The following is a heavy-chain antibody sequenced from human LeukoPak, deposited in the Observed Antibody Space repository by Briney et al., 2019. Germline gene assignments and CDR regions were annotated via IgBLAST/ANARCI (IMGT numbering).Heavy chain of an antibody. CDR1: GGSISGYY. Sequence: PSDTLSLTCTVSGGSISGYYWSWIRQPPGKGLEWIGEINHSGSTNYNPSLKSRVTILVDTSKNQFSLKLSSVTAADTAVYYCARGHSPVTTKVSYFQHWGQGTLVTVSS. CDR2: INHSGST. CDR3: ARGHSPVTTKVSYFQH. J-gene: IGHJ1*01. D-gene: IGHD4-17*01. V-gene: IGHV4-34*01.